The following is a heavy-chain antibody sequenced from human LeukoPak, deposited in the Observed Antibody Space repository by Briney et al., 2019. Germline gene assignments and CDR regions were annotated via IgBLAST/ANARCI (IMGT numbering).Heavy chain of an antibody. Sequence: PGGSLRLSCAASGFTFSSYWMSWVRQAPGKGLEWVANIKQDGSEKYYVDSVKGRFTISRDNSQNTLYLQMNSLRAEDTAVYYCARPPVAGTSYYYYMDVWGKGTTVTISS. CDR3: ARPPVAGTSYYYYMDV. V-gene: IGHV3-7*03. J-gene: IGHJ6*03. D-gene: IGHD6-19*01. CDR1: GFTFSSYW. CDR2: IKQDGSEK.